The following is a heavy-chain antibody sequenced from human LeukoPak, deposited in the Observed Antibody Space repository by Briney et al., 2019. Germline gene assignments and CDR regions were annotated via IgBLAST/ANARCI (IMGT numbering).Heavy chain of an antibody. J-gene: IGHJ1*01. CDR2: IDYDGGSG. CDR3: TRNSGWYGLS. V-gene: IGHV3-53*01. D-gene: IGHD6-19*01. Sequence: SGGSLRLSCAVSGFTFTDTYMTWIRQAPGKGLEWVSSIDYDGGSGHYADSVKGRFTISRDNSNNTLFLHLNSLRGEDTAVYYCTRNSGWYGLSWGQGTLVTVSS. CDR1: GFTFTDTY.